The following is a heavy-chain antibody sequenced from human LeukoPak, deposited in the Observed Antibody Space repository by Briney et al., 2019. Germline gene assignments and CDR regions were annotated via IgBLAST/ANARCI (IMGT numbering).Heavy chain of an antibody. Sequence: PGGSLRLSCAASGFTFSSYAMSWVRQAPGKGLEWVSAISGSGGSTYYADSVKGRFTISRDNSKNTLYLQMNSLRAEDTAVYYCAKGNGRSGESGYYFDYWGKGTLVTVSS. D-gene: IGHD3-22*01. V-gene: IGHV3-23*01. J-gene: IGHJ4*02. CDR3: AKGNGRSGESGYYFDY. CDR1: GFTFSSYA. CDR2: ISGSGGST.